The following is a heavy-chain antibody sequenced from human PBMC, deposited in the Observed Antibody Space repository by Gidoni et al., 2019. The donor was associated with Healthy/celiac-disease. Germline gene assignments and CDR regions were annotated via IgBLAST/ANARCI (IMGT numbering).Heavy chain of an antibody. Sequence: QVQLVESGGGVVPPGRSLRLSCAASGFPFSSYGMHWVRQAPGKGLEWVAVIWYDGSNKYYADSVKGRFTISRDNSKNTLYLQMNSLRAEDTAVYYCARDTVDHWYFDLWGRGTLVTVSS. J-gene: IGHJ2*01. V-gene: IGHV3-33*01. CDR1: GFPFSSYG. D-gene: IGHD4-17*01. CDR2: IWYDGSNK. CDR3: ARDTVDHWYFDL.